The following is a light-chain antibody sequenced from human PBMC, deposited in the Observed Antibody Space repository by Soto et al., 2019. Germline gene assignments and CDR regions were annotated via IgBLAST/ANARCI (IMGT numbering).Light chain of an antibody. J-gene: IGKJ1*01. CDR2: DAS. CDR1: QSVSSY. Sequence: EIVLTQSPATLSLSPGERATLSCRASQSVSSYLAWCQQKPGQAPRLLIYDASNRATGIPARFSGSGSGTDFTLTISSLEPEDFAVYYCQQRSSGPWTFGQGTKVEVK. CDR3: QQRSSGPWT. V-gene: IGKV3-11*01.